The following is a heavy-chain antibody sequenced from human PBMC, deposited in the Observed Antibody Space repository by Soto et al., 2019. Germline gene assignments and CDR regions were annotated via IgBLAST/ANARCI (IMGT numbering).Heavy chain of an antibody. D-gene: IGHD1-26*01. Sequence: ASVEVSCKASGGTFDNFIMNWVRQTPGRGLEWMGGIVPMLGTPTYAEKFKGRVTISATGSTSTMYMEVTSLRSEDTAIYYCARNGTYSSSLSQYSGMDVWGQGTTVTVSS. CDR3: ARNGTYSSSLSQYSGMDV. CDR1: GGTFDNFI. CDR2: IVPMLGTP. V-gene: IGHV1-69*13. J-gene: IGHJ6*02.